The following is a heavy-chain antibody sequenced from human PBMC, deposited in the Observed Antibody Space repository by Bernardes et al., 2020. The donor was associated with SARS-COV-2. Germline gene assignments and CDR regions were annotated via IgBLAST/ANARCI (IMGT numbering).Heavy chain of an antibody. J-gene: IGHJ4*02. CDR3: VRDLAGGRGS. CDR2: INEHGTIT. D-gene: IGHD2-15*01. V-gene: IGHV3-74*03. CDR1: GFTFSTYW. Sequence: GGSLRLSCAASGFTFSTYWMHWVRQVPGKGLVWVARINEHGTITTYADSVKGRFTISRDNAKNTLYLQMNSLRAEDTATYYCVRDLAGGRGSWGQGTLVTVSS.